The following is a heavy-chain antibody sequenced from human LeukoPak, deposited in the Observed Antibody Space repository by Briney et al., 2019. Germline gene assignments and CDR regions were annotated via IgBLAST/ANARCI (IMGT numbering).Heavy chain of an antibody. V-gene: IGHV4-38-2*02. D-gene: IGHD1-14*01. Sequence: SETLSLTCTVSGYSISSGYYWGWIRQPPGKGLEWIGSIYHSGSTHYNPSLKSRVTISVDTSKNQFSLKLSSVTAADTAVYYCARAGGGLRYFDYWGQGTLVTVSS. J-gene: IGHJ4*02. CDR3: ARAGGGLRYFDY. CDR1: GYSISSGYY. CDR2: IYHSGST.